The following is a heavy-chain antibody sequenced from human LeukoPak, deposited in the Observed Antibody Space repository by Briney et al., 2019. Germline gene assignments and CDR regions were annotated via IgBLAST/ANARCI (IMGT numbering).Heavy chain of an antibody. D-gene: IGHD1-1*01. V-gene: IGHV3-74*01. CDR2: INSDGTST. CDR1: GFTFSSYW. CDR3: ATPTAGTWHFDY. Sequence: PGGSLRLSCAASGFTFSSYWMHWVRQAPGKGLVWVSRINSDGTSTSYPDSVKGRFTISRDNANNTLYLQMNSLRAEDTAVYYCATPTAGTWHFDYWGQGTLVTVSS. J-gene: IGHJ4*02.